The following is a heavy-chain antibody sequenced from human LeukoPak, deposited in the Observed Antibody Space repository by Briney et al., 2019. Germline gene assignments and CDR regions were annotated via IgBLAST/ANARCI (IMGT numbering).Heavy chain of an antibody. CDR1: GYTFTGYY. V-gene: IGHV1-2*02. CDR3: ARARPFYDSSDYPLPGY. D-gene: IGHD3-22*01. Sequence: ASVKVSCKASGYTFTGYYMHWVRQAPGQGLEWMGWINPNSGGTNYAQKFQGRVTMTRDTSISTAYMELSRLRSDDTAVYYCARARPFYDSSDYPLPGYWGQGTLVTVSS. CDR2: INPNSGGT. J-gene: IGHJ4*02.